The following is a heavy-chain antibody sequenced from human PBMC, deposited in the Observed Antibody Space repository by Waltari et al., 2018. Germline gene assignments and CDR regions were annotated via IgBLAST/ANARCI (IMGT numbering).Heavy chain of an antibody. Sequence: QVQLQQWGAGLLKPSETLSLTCAVYGGSFSGYYWSWIRQPPGKGLEWIGEINHSGSTNDNPSLKSRVTISVDTSKNQFSLKLSSGTAADTAVYYCAKGLYNWNYGGWFDPWGQGTLVTVSS. CDR2: INHSGST. CDR3: AKGLYNWNYGGWFDP. D-gene: IGHD1-7*01. V-gene: IGHV4-34*01. J-gene: IGHJ5*02. CDR1: GGSFSGYY.